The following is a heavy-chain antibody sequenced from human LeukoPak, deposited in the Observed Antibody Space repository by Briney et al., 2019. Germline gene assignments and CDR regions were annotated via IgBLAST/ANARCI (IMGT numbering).Heavy chain of an antibody. CDR2: ISSSSSYI. J-gene: IGHJ2*01. D-gene: IGHD3-10*01. CDR1: GFTFSSYT. V-gene: IGHV3-21*01. Sequence: NPGGSLRLSCAASGFTFSSYTMNWVRQAPGKGLVWVSSISSSSSYIYYADSVKDRFTISRDNAKNSLYLQMNSLRAEDTAVYYCARDGKADYYGSGNPPRYWYFDLWGRGTLVTVSS. CDR3: ARDGKADYYGSGNPPRYWYFDL.